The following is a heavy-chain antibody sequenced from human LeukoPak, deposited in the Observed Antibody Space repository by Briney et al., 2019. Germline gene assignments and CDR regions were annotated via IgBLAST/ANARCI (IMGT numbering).Heavy chain of an antibody. V-gene: IGHV3-23*01. Sequence: PVGSLRLSCAASGFTFSSYGTSWVRPAPGKGLECVSSISGSGGSTYYADSVKGRFTISRDNSKYTLYLQMNSLRAEDTAVYYCASNAYYYYYMDVWGKGTTVTISS. CDR1: GFTFSSYG. CDR2: ISGSGGST. CDR3: ASNAYYYYYMDV. J-gene: IGHJ6*03.